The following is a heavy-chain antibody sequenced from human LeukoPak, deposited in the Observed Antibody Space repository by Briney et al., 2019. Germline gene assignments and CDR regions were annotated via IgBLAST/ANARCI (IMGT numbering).Heavy chain of an antibody. CDR1: EFTFSSYG. D-gene: IGHD6-13*01. V-gene: IGHV1-24*01. CDR3: ATPRFYSSHLDY. CDR2: FDPEDGET. J-gene: IGHJ4*02. Sequence: KPGGSLRLSCAAFEFTFSSYGMHWVRQAPGKGLEWMGGFDPEDGETIYAQKFQGRVTMTEDTSTDTAYMELSSLRSEDTAVYYCATPRFYSSHLDYWGQGTLVTVSS.